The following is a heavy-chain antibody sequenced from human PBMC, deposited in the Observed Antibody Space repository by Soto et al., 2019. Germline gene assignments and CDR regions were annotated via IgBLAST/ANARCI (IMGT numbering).Heavy chain of an antibody. J-gene: IGHJ6*03. V-gene: IGHV4-31*03. CDR3: ARESIVVVVPEYMDV. D-gene: IGHD2-15*01. CDR1: GCSISSGGYY. CDR2: IYYSGST. Sequence: SETLSLXCTVSGCSISSGGYYWSWIRQHPGKGLEWIGYIYYSGSTYYNPYLKSRVTISVDTSKNQFSLKLSSVTAADTAVYYCARESIVVVVPEYMDVWGKGTTVTVSS.